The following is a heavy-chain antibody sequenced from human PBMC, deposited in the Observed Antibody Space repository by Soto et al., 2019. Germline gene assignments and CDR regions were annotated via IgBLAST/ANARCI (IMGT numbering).Heavy chain of an antibody. CDR3: ARLGYWSGTTWYSGWPYFDY. CDR1: GDSVSSNSAA. D-gene: IGHD6-19*01. V-gene: IGHV6-1*01. Sequence: PSQTLSLTCAISGDSVSSNSAAWNWIRQSPSRGLEWLGRTYYRSKWYNDYAVSVKSRITINPDTSKNHFSLQLNSVTPADTAVYYCARLGYWSGTTWYSGWPYFDYWGQGTLVTVSS. CDR2: TYYRSKWYN. J-gene: IGHJ4*02.